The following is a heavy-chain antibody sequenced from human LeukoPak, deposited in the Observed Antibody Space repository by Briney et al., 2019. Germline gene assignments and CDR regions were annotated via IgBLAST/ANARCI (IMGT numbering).Heavy chain of an antibody. J-gene: IGHJ4*02. V-gene: IGHV3-23*01. CDR1: GFTFSNYA. D-gene: IGHD1-26*01. CDR2: ISGGGGNT. Sequence: PGGSLRLSCAASGFTFSNYAMSWVRQAPGKGLEWVSTISGGGGNTYYADSVKGRFTISRDNSKNTLYLQMNSLRAEDTAVYYCAKDGAGGSVDYWGQGTLVTVSS. CDR3: AKDGAGGSVDY.